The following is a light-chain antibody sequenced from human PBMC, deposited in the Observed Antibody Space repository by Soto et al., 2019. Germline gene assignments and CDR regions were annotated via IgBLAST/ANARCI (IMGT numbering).Light chain of an antibody. CDR2: DVS. Sequence: QSVLTQPRSVSGSPGQSVTFSCTGTSSDVGGYAYVSRYKQHPAKAPKLMIYDVSKRPSGVPDRCSGSKPASTASLPIPGLQAEDEADYCCCSFAGTSYVFGAGTKVTVL. CDR3: CSFAGTSYV. J-gene: IGLJ1*01. V-gene: IGLV2-11*01. CDR1: SSDVGGYAY.